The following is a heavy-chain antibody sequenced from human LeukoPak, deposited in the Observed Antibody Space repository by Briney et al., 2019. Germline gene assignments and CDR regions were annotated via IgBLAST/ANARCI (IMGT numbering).Heavy chain of an antibody. J-gene: IGHJ4*02. Sequence: PGGSLRLSCAVSGFTFSAYAMSWVRQAPGKGLEWVSAMSGSGGMTYYADSVKGRFSISRDNSKNTLHLQMNSLRAEDTAVYYCAKVKEIRAYYGSIDYWGQGTLVTVSS. D-gene: IGHD3-10*01. CDR2: MSGSGGMT. CDR1: GFTFSAYA. V-gene: IGHV3-23*01. CDR3: AKVKEIRAYYGSIDY.